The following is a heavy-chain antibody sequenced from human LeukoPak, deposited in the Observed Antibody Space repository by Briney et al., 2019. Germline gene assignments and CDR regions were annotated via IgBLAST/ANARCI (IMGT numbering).Heavy chain of an antibody. CDR3: ARGRGNYDFWSGYYTHSYFDY. CDR1: GGSISSGGYY. V-gene: IGHV4-31*03. CDR2: INHSGST. Sequence: PSQTLSLTCTVSGGSISSGGYYWSWIRQHPGKGLEWIGEINHSGSTNYNPSLKSRVTISVDTSKNQFSLKLSSVTAADTAVYYCARGRGNYDFWSGYYTHSYFDYWGQGTLVTVSS. D-gene: IGHD3-3*01. J-gene: IGHJ4*02.